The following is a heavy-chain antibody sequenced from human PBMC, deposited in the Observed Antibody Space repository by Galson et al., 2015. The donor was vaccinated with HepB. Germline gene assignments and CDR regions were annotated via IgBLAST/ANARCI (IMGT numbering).Heavy chain of an antibody. CDR3: VRDPPLGTPFDH. CDR1: GFTFSSYN. V-gene: IGHV3-21*01. Sequence: SLRLSCAASGFTFSSYNMNWVRQAPGKGLEWVASINSDSSYTYYADSLKGRFTVSRDSVKNSLYLQMNSLRAEDAAVYYCVRDPPLGTPFDHWGQGTLVTVSS. D-gene: IGHD7-27*01. CDR2: INSDSSYT. J-gene: IGHJ4*02.